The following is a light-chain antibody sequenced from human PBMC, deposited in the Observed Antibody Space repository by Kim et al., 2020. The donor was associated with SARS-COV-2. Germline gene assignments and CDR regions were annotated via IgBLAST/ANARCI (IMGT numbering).Light chain of an antibody. Sequence: DIQMTQSPSTLSASVGDRVTITCRASQSISSWLAWYQQKPGKAPKLLIYKASTLESGVPSRFSGSGSGTEFTLTISSLQPDDFATYYCQQYNIVSRYTFGQGTKLEI. J-gene: IGKJ2*01. CDR2: KAS. CDR3: QQYNIVSRYT. V-gene: IGKV1-5*03. CDR1: QSISSW.